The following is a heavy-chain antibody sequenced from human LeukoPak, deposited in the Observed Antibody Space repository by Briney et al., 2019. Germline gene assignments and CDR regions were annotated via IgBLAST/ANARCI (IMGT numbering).Heavy chain of an antibody. CDR1: GFTFSGYW. J-gene: IGHJ6*02. D-gene: IGHD2-15*01. Sequence: PGGSLGLSCAASGFTFSGYWMTWVRQAPGKGLEWVANIKKDGSGTSYVDSVKGRFTISRDNAKNLLYLQMNSLRVEDTAVYYCARGSVVVAATTEYYYYYGMDVWGQGTTVTVSS. V-gene: IGHV3-7*01. CDR3: ARGSVVVAATTEYYYYYGMDV. CDR2: IKKDGSGT.